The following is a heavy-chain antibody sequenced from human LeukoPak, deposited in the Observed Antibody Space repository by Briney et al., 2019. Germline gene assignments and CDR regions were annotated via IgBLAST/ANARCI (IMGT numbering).Heavy chain of an antibody. J-gene: IGHJ6*02. V-gene: IGHV3-11*01. CDR2: ISSSGSTI. CDR3: ARDSLFTAGMDV. CDR1: GFIFSTYY. Sequence: GGSLRLSCAASGFIFSTYYMNWVRQAPGKGLEWVSYISSSGSTIYYADSVKGRFTISRDNAKNSLYLQMNSLRAEDTAVYYCARDSLFTAGMDVWGQGTTVTVSS. D-gene: IGHD3-3*01.